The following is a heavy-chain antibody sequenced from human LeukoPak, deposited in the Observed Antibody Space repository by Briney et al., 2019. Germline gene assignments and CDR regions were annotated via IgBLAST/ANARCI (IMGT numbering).Heavy chain of an antibody. J-gene: IGHJ4*02. V-gene: IGHV3-9*01. CDR3: AKAAARRDY. CDR2: ISWNSGSI. CDR1: GFTFDDYA. D-gene: IGHD6-6*01. Sequence: GGSLRLSCAASGFTFDDYAMHWVRQAPGKGLEWVSGISWNSGSIGYADSVKGRFTISRDNSKNTLYLQMNSLRAEDTAVYYCAKAAARRDYWGQGTLVTVSS.